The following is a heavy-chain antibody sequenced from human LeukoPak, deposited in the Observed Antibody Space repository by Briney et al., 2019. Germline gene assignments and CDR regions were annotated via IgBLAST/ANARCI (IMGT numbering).Heavy chain of an antibody. V-gene: IGHV4-59*08. CDR3: ARSGYYYDSLDY. Sequence: SETLSLTCTVSGGSISSYYWSWLRQPPGKGLEWIGYIYYSGSTNYNPSLKSRVTISVDTSKNQFSLKLSSVTAADTAVYYCARSGYYYDSLDYWGQGTLVTVSS. D-gene: IGHD3-22*01. CDR1: GGSISSYY. J-gene: IGHJ4*02. CDR2: IYYSGST.